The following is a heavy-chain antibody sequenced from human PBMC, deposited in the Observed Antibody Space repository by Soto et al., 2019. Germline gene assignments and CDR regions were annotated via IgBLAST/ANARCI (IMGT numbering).Heavy chain of an antibody. CDR3: AKPEYSSSPGYYGMDV. Sequence: GSVRLSCAASGFTFSSYGMHWVLQAPCKGLEWVAVISYDGSNKYYADSVKGRFTISRDNSKNTLYLQMNSLRAEDTAVYYCAKPEYSSSPGYYGMDVWGQGTTVTVSS. J-gene: IGHJ6*02. V-gene: IGHV3-30*18. CDR2: ISYDGSNK. D-gene: IGHD6-6*01. CDR1: GFTFSSYG.